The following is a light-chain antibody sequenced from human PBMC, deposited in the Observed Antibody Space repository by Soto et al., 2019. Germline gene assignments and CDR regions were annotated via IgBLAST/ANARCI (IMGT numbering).Light chain of an antibody. CDR1: QSIDSW. Sequence: DIQMTQYPSTLSASVGDRVTISCRASQSIDSWLAWYQQEPGKAPKLLIYDASRLGSGVPPRFSGSGSGTEFTLTINSLQPDDFATYFCQQYASPWTFGQGTKVEIK. CDR3: QQYASPWT. V-gene: IGKV1-5*01. CDR2: DAS. J-gene: IGKJ1*01.